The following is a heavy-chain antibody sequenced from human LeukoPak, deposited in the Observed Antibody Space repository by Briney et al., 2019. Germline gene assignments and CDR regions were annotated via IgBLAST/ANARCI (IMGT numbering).Heavy chain of an antibody. Sequence: SSETLSLTCTVSGGSISSYYWSWIRQPAGKGLEWIGRIYTSGSTNYNPSLKSRVTMSVDTSKNQFSLKLSSVTAADTAVYYCARVARYYYDSSGYYYYFGYWGQGTLVSVSS. D-gene: IGHD3-22*01. CDR2: IYTSGST. V-gene: IGHV4-4*07. CDR3: ARVARYYYDSSGYYYYFGY. J-gene: IGHJ4*02. CDR1: GGSISSYY.